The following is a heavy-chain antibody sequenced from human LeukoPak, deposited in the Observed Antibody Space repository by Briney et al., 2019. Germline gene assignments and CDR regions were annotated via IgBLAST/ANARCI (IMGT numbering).Heavy chain of an antibody. CDR2: INHSGST. V-gene: IGHV4-34*01. J-gene: IGHJ4*02. CDR3: ARLRPDTAMPIDY. CDR1: GGSFSGYY. D-gene: IGHD5-18*01. Sequence: SETLSLTCAVYGGSFSGYYWSWIRQPPGKGLEWIGEINHSGSTNYNPSLKSRVTISVYTSKNQFSLKLSSVTAAGTAVYYCARLRPDTAMPIDYWGQGTLVTVSS.